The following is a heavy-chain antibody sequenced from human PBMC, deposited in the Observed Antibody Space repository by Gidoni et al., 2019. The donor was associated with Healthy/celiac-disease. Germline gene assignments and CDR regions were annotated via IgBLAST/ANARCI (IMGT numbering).Heavy chain of an antibody. J-gene: IGHJ4*02. CDR3: ASRGGYLYYFDY. CDR1: GSTFSSYA. Sequence: QVQLVQTGAEVKTPGSSVKVSCKASGSTFSSYAISLVRQAPGQGLEWMGGIIPIFGTANFAQKFQGRVTITADESTSTAYMELSSLRSEDTAVYYCASRGGYLYYFDYWGQGTLVTVSS. D-gene: IGHD5-12*01. V-gene: IGHV1-69*01. CDR2: IIPIFGTA.